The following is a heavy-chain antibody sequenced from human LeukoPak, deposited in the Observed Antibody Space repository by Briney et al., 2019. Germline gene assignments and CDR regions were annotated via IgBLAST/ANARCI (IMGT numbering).Heavy chain of an antibody. CDR1: GFTFSSYV. Sequence: GGSLRLSCAASGFTFSSYVMSWVRQAPGKGLEWVSVISGSGASTYYADSVKGRFTISRDNSKNTLYLQMNGLRAEDTAVYYCAKGELSSDAFYFDYWGQGALVTVSS. CDR3: AKGELSSDAFYFDY. J-gene: IGHJ4*02. CDR2: ISGSGAST. V-gene: IGHV3-23*01. D-gene: IGHD1-7*01.